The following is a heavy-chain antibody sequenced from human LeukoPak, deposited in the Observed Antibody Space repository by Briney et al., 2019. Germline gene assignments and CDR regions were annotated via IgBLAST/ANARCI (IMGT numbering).Heavy chain of an antibody. V-gene: IGHV3-48*03. Sequence: PGGSLRLSCAASGFTFSSYEMNWVRKAPGKGLEWVSYISSSGSTIYYADSVKGRLTISRDNAKNSLYLQMNSLRAEDTAVYYCARSAVTLDYWGQGTLVTVSS. D-gene: IGHD4-17*01. J-gene: IGHJ4*02. CDR1: GFTFSSYE. CDR2: ISSSGSTI. CDR3: ARSAVTLDY.